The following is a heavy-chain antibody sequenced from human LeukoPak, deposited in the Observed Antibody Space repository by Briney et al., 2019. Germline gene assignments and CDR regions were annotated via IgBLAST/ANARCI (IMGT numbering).Heavy chain of an antibody. CDR2: INADGSTT. V-gene: IGHV3-74*01. CDR1: GFTFGTYW. J-gene: IGHJ4*02. Sequence: PGGSLRLPCAASGFTFGTYWTHWVRQAPGKGLVWVSRINADGSTTNYADSVKGRFTISRDNAKNTLYLQINSLRADDTAVYYCARARYYRFDYWGQGTLVTVSS. D-gene: IGHD1-14*01. CDR3: ARARYYRFDY.